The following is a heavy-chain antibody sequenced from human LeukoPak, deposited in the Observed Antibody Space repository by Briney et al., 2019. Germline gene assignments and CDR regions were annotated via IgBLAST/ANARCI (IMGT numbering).Heavy chain of an antibody. J-gene: IGHJ2*01. Sequence: SETLSLTCTVSGGSISSYYWSWIRQPPGKGLEWIGYIYYSGSTNYNPSLKSRVTISVDTSKNQFSLKLSSVTAADTAVYYCARDGPPAAPGWYFDLWGRGTLVTVSS. CDR1: GGSISSYY. V-gene: IGHV4-59*01. CDR2: IYYSGST. CDR3: ARDGPPAAPGWYFDL. D-gene: IGHD2-2*01.